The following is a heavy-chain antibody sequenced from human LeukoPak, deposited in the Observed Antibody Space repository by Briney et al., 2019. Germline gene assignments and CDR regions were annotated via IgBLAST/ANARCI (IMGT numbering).Heavy chain of an antibody. V-gene: IGHV3-11*03. Sequence: NPGGSLGLSCAASGFTFSDYYMSWIRQAPGKGLEWVSYISGSSTHTNYADSVKGRFTISRDNAKKSLYLQMNSLRAEDTAVYYCATPGLLGYCSSAICAPPGYWGQGTLVTVSS. CDR3: ATPGLLGYCSSAICAPPGY. J-gene: IGHJ4*02. D-gene: IGHD2-2*01. CDR1: GFTFSDYY. CDR2: ISGSSTHT.